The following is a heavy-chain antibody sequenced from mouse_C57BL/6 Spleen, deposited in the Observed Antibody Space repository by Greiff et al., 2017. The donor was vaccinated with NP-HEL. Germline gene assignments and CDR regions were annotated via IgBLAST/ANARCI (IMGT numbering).Heavy chain of an antibody. CDR3: ARDEEDGSSFYYAMDY. V-gene: IGHV1-62-2*01. CDR1: GYTFTEYT. Sequence: VQLQQSGAELVKPGASVKLSCKASGYTFTEYTIHWVKQRSGQGLEWIGWFYPGSGSIKYNEKFKDKATLTADKSSSTVYMELSRLTSEDSAVYFCARDEEDGSSFYYAMDYWGQGTSVTVSS. J-gene: IGHJ4*01. D-gene: IGHD1-1*01. CDR2: FYPGSGSI.